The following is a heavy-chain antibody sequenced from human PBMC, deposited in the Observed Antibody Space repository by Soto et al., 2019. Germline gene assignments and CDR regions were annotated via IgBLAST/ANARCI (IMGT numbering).Heavy chain of an antibody. CDR1: GFTVSSNY. CDR3: ARGGSYYGDAFDI. Sequence: GGSLRLSCAASGFTVSSNYMSWVRQAPGKGLEWVSVIYSGGSTYYADSVKGRFTIYRHNSKNTLYLQMNSLRAEDTAVYYCARGGSYYGDAFDIWGQGTMVTVSS. J-gene: IGHJ3*02. D-gene: IGHD1-26*01. V-gene: IGHV3-66*01. CDR2: IYSGGST.